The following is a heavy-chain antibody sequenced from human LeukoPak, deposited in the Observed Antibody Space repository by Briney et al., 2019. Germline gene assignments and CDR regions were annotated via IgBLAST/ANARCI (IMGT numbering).Heavy chain of an antibody. D-gene: IGHD3-3*01. CDR2: IRYDGSNK. J-gene: IGHJ6*03. Sequence: GGSLRLSCAASGFTFSSYGMHWVRQAPGKGLEWVAFIRYDGSNKYYADSVKGRFTISRDNSKNTLYLQMNSLRTEDTAIYYCAGEYVLRFLEWSNPDMDVWGKGTTVTVSS. V-gene: IGHV3-30*02. CDR3: AGEYVLRFLEWSNPDMDV. CDR1: GFTFSSYG.